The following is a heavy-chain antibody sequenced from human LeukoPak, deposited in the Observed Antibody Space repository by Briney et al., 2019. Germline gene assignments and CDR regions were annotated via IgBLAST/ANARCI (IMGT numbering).Heavy chain of an antibody. D-gene: IGHD4-17*01. CDR3: ARHYLYGDPPAFDI. Sequence: KSSETLSLTCTVPGGYISSYSWSWIRQPPGKGLEWIGYMYSRGSTNDNPSLKSRVTISRDTSKNQLSLRVTSVTAADTAMYYCARHYLYGDPPAFDIWGQGTMVTVSS. CDR2: MYSRGST. J-gene: IGHJ3*02. CDR1: GGYISSYS. V-gene: IGHV4-59*08.